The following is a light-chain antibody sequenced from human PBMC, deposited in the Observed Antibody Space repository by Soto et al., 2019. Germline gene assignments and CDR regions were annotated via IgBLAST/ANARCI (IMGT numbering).Light chain of an antibody. V-gene: IGLV2-23*02. Sequence: QSALTQPASVSESTGQSITISCTGTSSDVGSYNPVSWYQQHPGKAPKLMIYEVSKRPSGVSNRFSGSKSGNTASLTISGLQAEDEADYYCCSYAGSSTFYVFGTGTKVTVL. J-gene: IGLJ1*01. CDR2: EVS. CDR3: CSYAGSSTFYV. CDR1: SSDVGSYNP.